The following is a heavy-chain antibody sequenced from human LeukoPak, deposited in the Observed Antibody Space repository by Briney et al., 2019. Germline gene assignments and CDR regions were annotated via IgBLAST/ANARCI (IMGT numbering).Heavy chain of an antibody. D-gene: IGHD4-23*01. J-gene: IGHJ4*02. CDR3: AKVLAVTSYGAKSIFDH. CDR1: GFTFSNYG. V-gene: IGHV3-30*02. Sequence: PGGSLRLSCAASGFTFSNYGMHWVRQAPGKGLGWVAFIWCDGSNKYYADSVKGRFTISRDNSKNTVYLQMNSLRAEDTAVYYCAKVLAVTSYGAKSIFDHWGQGTLVTVSS. CDR2: IWCDGSNK.